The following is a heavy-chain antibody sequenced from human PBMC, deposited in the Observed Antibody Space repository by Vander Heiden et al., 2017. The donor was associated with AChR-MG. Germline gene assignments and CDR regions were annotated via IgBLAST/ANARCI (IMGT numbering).Heavy chain of an antibody. Sequence: EVQLVQSGAEVKKPGESLKISCKGSGYKFTNFWIGWVRQMPGKGLEWMGIIYPGDSDTKYGPSFRGQVTISADTSINTAYLQWSSLKASDTAIYYCARAPSGISYPDGFDIWGQGTMVTVS. CDR3: ARAPSGISYPDGFDI. CDR2: IYPGDSDT. CDR1: GYKFTNFW. J-gene: IGHJ3*02. V-gene: IGHV5-51*03. D-gene: IGHD1-26*01.